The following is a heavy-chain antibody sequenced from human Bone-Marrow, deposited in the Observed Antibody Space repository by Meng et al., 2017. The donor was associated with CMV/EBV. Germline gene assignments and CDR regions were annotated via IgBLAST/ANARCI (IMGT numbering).Heavy chain of an antibody. J-gene: IGHJ6*02. CDR3: VGSEEYYHFRSGWEWYYYYGMDV. V-gene: IGHV1-69*06. CDR1: GFAFSSYA. CDR2: IIPIRATA. D-gene: IGHD3-3*02. Sequence: GGSLRLSCAASGFAFSSYALHWVRQAPGQGLEWMGGIIPIRATANNAQRFQGRVTITADKSTTTAYMELSSLRSEDTAVYYCVGSEEYYHFRSGWEWYYYYGMDVWGPGTTVTVSS.